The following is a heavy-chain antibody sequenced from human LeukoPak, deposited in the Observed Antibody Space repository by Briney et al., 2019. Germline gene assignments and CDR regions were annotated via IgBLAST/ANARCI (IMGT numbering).Heavy chain of an antibody. V-gene: IGHV4-34*01. D-gene: IGHD3-3*01. CDR3: ARGATRLVGDFWSGYYGY. CDR2: INHSGST. CDR1: GFTFSDYY. J-gene: IGHJ4*02. Sequence: LRLSCAASGFTFSDYYMSWIRQPPGKGLEWIGEINHSGSTNYNPSLKSRVTISVDTSKNQFSLKLSSVTAADTAVYYCARGATRLVGDFWSGYYGYWGQETLVTVSS.